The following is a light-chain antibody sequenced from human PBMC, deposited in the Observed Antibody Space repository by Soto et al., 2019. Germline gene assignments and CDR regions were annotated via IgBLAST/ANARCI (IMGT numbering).Light chain of an antibody. Sequence: EIVLTQSPATLSSFPGDRVTLSCRASQNISSYLICYHQKPGQAPRLLIHDAASRATSVPASFSGSGSGTAFIPTINSLQSDDFALYYCQQCDNWPLITFGQGTRLEIK. CDR3: QQCDNWPLIT. CDR2: DAA. CDR1: QNISSY. V-gene: IGKV3-11*01. J-gene: IGKJ5*01.